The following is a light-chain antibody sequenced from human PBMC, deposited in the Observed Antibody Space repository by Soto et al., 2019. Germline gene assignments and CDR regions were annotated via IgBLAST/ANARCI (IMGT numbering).Light chain of an antibody. CDR3: QSYDRSLSGVV. CDR1: SSDVGGYNY. J-gene: IGLJ2*01. Sequence: QSALTQPASVSGSPGQSITISCTGTSSDVGGYNYVSWYQQHPGKAPKLMIYEVSNRPSGVSNRFSGSKSGNTASLTISGLQAEDEADYYCQSYDRSLSGVVFGGGTKLTVL. V-gene: IGLV2-14*01. CDR2: EVS.